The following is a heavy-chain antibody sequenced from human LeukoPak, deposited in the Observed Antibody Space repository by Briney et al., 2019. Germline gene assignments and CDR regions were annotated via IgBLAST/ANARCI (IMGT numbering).Heavy chain of an antibody. Sequence: GASVKVSCKVSGYILTELSIHWVRQAPGKGLEWMGGFDPQYGEGVYAQKFLGRVTMTEDTSTGTAYMELRSLSSDDTAVYYCATGAYTSGSFYFGDIFNWGQGTLVTVSS. CDR2: FDPQYGEG. D-gene: IGHD3-10*01. CDR3: ATGAYTSGSFYFGDIFN. V-gene: IGHV1-24*01. J-gene: IGHJ4*02. CDR1: GYILTELS.